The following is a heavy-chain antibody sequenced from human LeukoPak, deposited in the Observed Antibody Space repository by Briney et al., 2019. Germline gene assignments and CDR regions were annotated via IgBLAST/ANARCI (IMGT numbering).Heavy chain of an antibody. Sequence: SETLSLTCTVSGGSISSSSYYWGWIRQPPGKGLEWIGSIYYSGSTYYNPSLKSRVTISVDTSKNQFSLKLSSVTAADTAVYYCARPSSARFEDYWGQGTLATVSS. CDR2: IYYSGST. CDR3: ARPSSARFEDY. CDR1: GGSISSSSYY. D-gene: IGHD2-2*01. J-gene: IGHJ4*02. V-gene: IGHV4-39*01.